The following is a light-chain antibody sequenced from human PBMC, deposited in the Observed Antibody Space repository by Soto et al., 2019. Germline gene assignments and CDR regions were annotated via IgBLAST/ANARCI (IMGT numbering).Light chain of an antibody. Sequence: EIVLTQSPSTMTLSXREGATLSXXXXQSVSSSYLAWYQQKPGQAPRLLIYGASSRATGIPDRFSGSGSGTDFTLTISRLEPEDFAVYYCQQYGSSPPWTFGQGTKVDIK. CDR1: QSVSSSY. J-gene: IGKJ1*01. V-gene: IGKV3-20*01. CDR2: GAS. CDR3: QQYGSSPPWT.